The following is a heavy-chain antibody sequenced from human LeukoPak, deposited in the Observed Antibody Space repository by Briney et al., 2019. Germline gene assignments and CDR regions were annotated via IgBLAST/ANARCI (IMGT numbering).Heavy chain of an antibody. J-gene: IGHJ4*02. Sequence: SETLSLTCTVSGGSISSYYWSWIRQPAGKGLEWIGRIYTSGSTNYNPSLKSRVTMSVDTSKNQFSLKLSSVTAADTAVYYCARGDDPMHLRSPYFDYWGQGTLVTVSS. D-gene: IGHD3-3*01. V-gene: IGHV4-4*07. CDR3: ARGDDPMHLRSPYFDY. CDR2: IYTSGST. CDR1: GGSISSYY.